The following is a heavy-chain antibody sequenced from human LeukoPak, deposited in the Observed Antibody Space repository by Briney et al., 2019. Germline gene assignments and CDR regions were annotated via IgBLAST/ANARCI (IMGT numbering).Heavy chain of an antibody. J-gene: IGHJ4*02. CDR3: TTEWGGTRFYFDY. V-gene: IGHV3-15*01. CDR1: GFTLSDAY. D-gene: IGHD3-10*01. CDR2: IKRNTDGGTT. Sequence: PGGSLRLSCAASGFTLSDAYMSWVRQAPGKGLEWVGRIKRNTDGGTTDYAAPVKGRFTISRDDSKNTLYVQMNSLKTEDTAVYYCTTEWGGTRFYFDYWGQGTLVTVSS.